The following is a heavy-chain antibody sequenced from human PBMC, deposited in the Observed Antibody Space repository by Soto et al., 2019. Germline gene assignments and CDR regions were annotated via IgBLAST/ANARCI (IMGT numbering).Heavy chain of an antibody. CDR3: AKGIHRVGATTGDY. Sequence: EVQLLESGEGLVQPGGSLRLSCAASGFTFSSYAMSWVRQAPGKGLEWVSAISGSGGSTYYADSVKGRFTISRDNSKNTLYLQMNSLRAEDTAVYYCAKGIHRVGATTGDYWGQGTLVTVSS. CDR1: GFTFSSYA. V-gene: IGHV3-23*01. CDR2: ISGSGGST. D-gene: IGHD1-26*01. J-gene: IGHJ4*02.